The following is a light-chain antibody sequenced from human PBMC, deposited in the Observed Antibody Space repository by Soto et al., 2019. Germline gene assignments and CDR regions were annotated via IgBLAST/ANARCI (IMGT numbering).Light chain of an antibody. CDR2: AAF. CDR3: QQYNSYPWT. V-gene: IGKV1-9*01. Sequence: IQLTQSPSSLSASVGDRVTITCRASQGINTYVAWYQQKPGKAPKLLIYAAFTLQSWVPSRFSGSGSGTEFTLAISSLQPDDFATYYCQQYNSYPWTFGQGTKVDI. CDR1: QGINTY. J-gene: IGKJ1*01.